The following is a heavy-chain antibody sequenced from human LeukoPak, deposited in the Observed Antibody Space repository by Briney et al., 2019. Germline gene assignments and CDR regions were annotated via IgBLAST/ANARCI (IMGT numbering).Heavy chain of an antibody. CDR1: GYTFTGYY. D-gene: IGHD3-16*01. V-gene: IGHV1-2*02. Sequence: ASVKVSCKASGYTFTGYYMHWVRQAPGQGLEWMGWINPNSGGTNYAQKFQGRVTMTRDTSISTAYMELSRLRSDDTAVYYCARDPGGGNWFDPWGQETLVTVSS. J-gene: IGHJ5*02. CDR3: ARDPGGGNWFDP. CDR2: INPNSGGT.